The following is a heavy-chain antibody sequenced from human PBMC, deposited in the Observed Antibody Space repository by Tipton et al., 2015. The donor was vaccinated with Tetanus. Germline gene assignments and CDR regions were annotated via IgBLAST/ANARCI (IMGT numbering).Heavy chain of an antibody. CDR1: GYTFINYF. CDR3: ARYLGDCNHDICYSLARGAAR. J-gene: IGHJ4*02. Sequence: QLVQSGAEVKKPGASVKVSCTASGYTFINYFIHWVRQAPGQGLEWMGIINPNGGATNYAQDFQGRVTMTRDTSTSTVYMELSHLRSDDTAVYYCARYLGDCNHDICYSLARGAARWGQGTLVSVSS. CDR2: INPNGGAT. V-gene: IGHV1-46*01. D-gene: IGHD2-21*02.